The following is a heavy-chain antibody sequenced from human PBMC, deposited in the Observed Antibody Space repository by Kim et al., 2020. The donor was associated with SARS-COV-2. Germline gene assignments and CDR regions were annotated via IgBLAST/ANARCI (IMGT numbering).Heavy chain of an antibody. CDR3: ARATLRYFDWLSPVDGYTDAFDI. Sequence: ASVKVSCKASGYTFTSYGISWVRQAPGQGLEWMGWISAYNGNTNYAQKLQGRVTMTTDTSTSTAYMELRSLRSDDTAVYYCARATLRYFDWLSPVDGYTDAFDIWGQGTMVTVSS. CDR1: GYTFTSYG. CDR2: ISAYNGNT. D-gene: IGHD3-9*01. J-gene: IGHJ3*02. V-gene: IGHV1-18*01.